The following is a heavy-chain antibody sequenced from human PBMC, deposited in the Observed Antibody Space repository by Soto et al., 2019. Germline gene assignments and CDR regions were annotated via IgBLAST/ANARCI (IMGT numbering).Heavy chain of an antibody. CDR1: GFTFSSYA. CDR2: ISGSGGST. CDR3: AKDGDITMIVVPSRSRPGVIFQH. J-gene: IGHJ1*01. V-gene: IGHV3-23*01. D-gene: IGHD3-22*01. Sequence: GGSLRLSCAASGFTFSSYAMSWVRQAPGKGLEWVSAISGSGGSTYYADSVKGRFTISRDNSKNTLYLQMNSLRAEDTAVYYCAKDGDITMIVVPSRSRPGVIFQHWGQGTLVTVSS.